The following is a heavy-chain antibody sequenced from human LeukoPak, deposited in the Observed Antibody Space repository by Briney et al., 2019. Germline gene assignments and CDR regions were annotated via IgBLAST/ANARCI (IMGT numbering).Heavy chain of an antibody. D-gene: IGHD2-2*03. J-gene: IGHJ4*02. CDR1: GGSFSGCY. CDR2: INHSGST. V-gene: IGHV4-34*01. CDR3: ARGIGYYRPNY. Sequence: SETLSLTCAVYGGSFSGCYWSWIRQPPGKGLEWIGEINHSGSTNYNPSLKSRVTISVDTSKNQFSLKLSSVTAADTAVYYCARGIGYYRPNYWGQGTLVTVSS.